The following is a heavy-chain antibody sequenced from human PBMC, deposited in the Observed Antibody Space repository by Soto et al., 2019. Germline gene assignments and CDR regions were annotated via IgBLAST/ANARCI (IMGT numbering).Heavy chain of an antibody. V-gene: IGHV3-30-3*01. CDR1: GFTFSSYA. Sequence: GGSLRLSCAASGFTFSSYAMHWVRQAPGKGLEWVAVISYDGSNKYYADSVKGRFTISRDNSKNTLYLQMNSLRAEDTAVYYCVRGARPRAHFDYWGQGTLVTVSS. CDR2: ISYDGSNK. CDR3: VRGARPRAHFDY. J-gene: IGHJ4*02.